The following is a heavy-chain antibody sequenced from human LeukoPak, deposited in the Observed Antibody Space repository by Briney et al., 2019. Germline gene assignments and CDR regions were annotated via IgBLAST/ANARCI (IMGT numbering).Heavy chain of an antibody. D-gene: IGHD4-17*01. CDR3: ARGYTVTTFTY. V-gene: IGHV4-34*01. J-gene: IGHJ4*02. Sequence: SGTLSLTCAVYGGSHSGYHWSWIRHPPGKGLEWIGEINHSGSTNYNPSLKSRVTISVDTSKNQFSLKLSSVTAADTAVYYCARGYTVTTFTYWGQGTLVTVSS. CDR2: INHSGST. CDR1: GGSHSGYH.